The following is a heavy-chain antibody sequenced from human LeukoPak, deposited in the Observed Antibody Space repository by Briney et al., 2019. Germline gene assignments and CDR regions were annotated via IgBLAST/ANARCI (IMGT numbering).Heavy chain of an antibody. Sequence: GGSLRLSCAASGFTFSNCAMSWVRQAPGKGLVWVSRINSDGSSKDYADSVKGRFTISRDNAKNTLYLQMNSLRVEDTAVFYCAMGHYDSSGYAHFDHWGQGTLVTVSS. CDR2: INSDGSSK. CDR1: GFTFSNCA. D-gene: IGHD3-22*01. V-gene: IGHV3-74*01. CDR3: AMGHYDSSGYAHFDH. J-gene: IGHJ4*02.